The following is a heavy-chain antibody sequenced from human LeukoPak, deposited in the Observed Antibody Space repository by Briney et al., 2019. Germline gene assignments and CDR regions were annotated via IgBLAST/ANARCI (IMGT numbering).Heavy chain of an antibody. Sequence: GGTLRLSCAASGFTFSTYAMSWVRQAPGKGLEWVSTISDSGANTYYADSVRGRFTISRDNSKNTLYLQKNSLRADDTAIYYCAKSMTLQWRGFFDLWGRGTHVTVSS. V-gene: IGHV3-23*01. D-gene: IGHD6-19*01. CDR1: GFTFSTYA. J-gene: IGHJ2*01. CDR2: ISDSGANT. CDR3: AKSMTLQWRGFFDL.